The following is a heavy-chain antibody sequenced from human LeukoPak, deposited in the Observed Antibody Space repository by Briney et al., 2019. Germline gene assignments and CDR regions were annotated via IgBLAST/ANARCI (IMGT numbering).Heavy chain of an antibody. Sequence: PGGSLRLSCSASGFTFSSYAMHWVRQAPGKGLEWVAVISYDGSNKYYAGSVKGRFTISRDNSKNTLYLQMNSLRAEDTAVYYCARVMDIVVVPAANRLDYWGQGTLVTVSS. V-gene: IGHV3-30*01. J-gene: IGHJ4*02. CDR3: ARVMDIVVVPAANRLDY. CDR1: GFTFSSYA. CDR2: ISYDGSNK. D-gene: IGHD2-2*03.